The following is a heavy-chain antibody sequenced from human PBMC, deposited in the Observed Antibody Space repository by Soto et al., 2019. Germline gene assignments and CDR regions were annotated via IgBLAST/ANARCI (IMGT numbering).Heavy chain of an antibody. CDR1: GGSISGYY. CDR3: ARDYGGPFDY. D-gene: IGHD4-17*01. Sequence: QLQLQESGPGLVKPSETLSLTCTVSGGSISGYYWSWIRQPPGKGLEWIGYIYYSGSTNYNPSLKSRVTISVDTSKIHFSLKLGSVTAADTAVYSCARDYGGPFDYWGQGTLVTVSS. CDR2: IYYSGST. V-gene: IGHV4-59*01. J-gene: IGHJ4*02.